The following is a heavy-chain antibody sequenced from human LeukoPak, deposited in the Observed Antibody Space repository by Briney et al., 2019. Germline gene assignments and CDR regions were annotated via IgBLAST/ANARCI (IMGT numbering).Heavy chain of an antibody. Sequence: GGSLRLSCAASGFTFDDYAMHWVRQAPGKGLEWVSLISWDGGSTYYADSVKGRFTISRDNSKNSLYLQMNSLRAEDTALYYCAKGAPEWELLRWDQGTLVTVSS. CDR1: GFTFDDYA. J-gene: IGHJ4*02. CDR3: AKGAPEWELLR. CDR2: ISWDGGST. V-gene: IGHV3-43D*03. D-gene: IGHD1-26*01.